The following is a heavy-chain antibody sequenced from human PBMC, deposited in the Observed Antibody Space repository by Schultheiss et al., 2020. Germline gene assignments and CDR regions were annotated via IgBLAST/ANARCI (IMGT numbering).Heavy chain of an antibody. CDR1: GGSISSSSYY. J-gene: IGHJ4*02. CDR3: ARGAVAGTTFDC. V-gene: IGHV4-39*07. Sequence: SETLSLTCTVSGGSISSSSYYWGWIRQPPGKGLEWIGEIYHSGSTNYNPSLKSRVTMSVDKSKNQFSLNLTSVTAADTAVYYCARGAVAGTTFDCWGQGTLVTVSS. D-gene: IGHD6-19*01. CDR2: IYHSGST.